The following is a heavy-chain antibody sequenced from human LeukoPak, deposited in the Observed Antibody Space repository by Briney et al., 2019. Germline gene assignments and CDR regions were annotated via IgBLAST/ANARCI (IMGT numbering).Heavy chain of an antibody. V-gene: IGHV1-2*02. CDR2: INPNSGGT. CDR1: GYTFTGYY. CDR3: ARYYDDSSGYYYGDAFDI. Sequence: ASVKVSCKASGYTFTGYYMHWVRQAPGQGLEWMGWINPNSGGTNYAQKFQGRVTMTRDTSISTAYMDLSSLRSDDTAVYYCARYYDDSSGYYYGDAFDIWGQGTMVTVSS. D-gene: IGHD3-22*01. J-gene: IGHJ3*02.